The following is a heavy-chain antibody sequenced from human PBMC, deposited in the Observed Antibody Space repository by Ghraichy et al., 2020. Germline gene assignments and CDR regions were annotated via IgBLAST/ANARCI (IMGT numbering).Heavy chain of an antibody. J-gene: IGHJ6*02. CDR3: AMSGANYYYYYSRYYDLGYYCGLDV. CDR1: GFTLRSYA. V-gene: IGHV3-23*01. CDR2: ISGSGGSI. Sequence: GGSLRLSCAGSGFTLRSYALNWVRQAPGKGLEWVSAISGSGGSIYYADSVKGRFTISRDNSENMLYLQMNSLRAEDTAVYYCAMSGANYYYYYSRYYDLGYYCGLDVWGQATTVTVSS. D-gene: IGHD3-22*01.